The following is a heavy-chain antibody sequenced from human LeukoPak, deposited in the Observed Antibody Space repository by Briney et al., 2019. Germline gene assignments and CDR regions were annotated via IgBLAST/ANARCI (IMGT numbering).Heavy chain of an antibody. CDR3: ASSYCSVNSCYSWWFDP. CDR2: ISSSGSTI. J-gene: IGHJ5*02. V-gene: IGHV3-48*03. D-gene: IGHD2-15*01. CDR1: GFTFSSYE. Sequence: GGSLRLSCAASGFTFSSYEMNWVRQAPGKGLEWVSYISSSGSTIYYADSVKGRFTISRDNANNSLYLQMNSLRAEDTAIYYCASSYCSVNSCYSWWFDPWGQGTLVTVSS.